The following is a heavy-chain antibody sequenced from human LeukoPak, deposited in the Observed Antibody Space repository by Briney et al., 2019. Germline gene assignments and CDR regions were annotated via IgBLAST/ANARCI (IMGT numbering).Heavy chain of an antibody. J-gene: IGHJ6*02. Sequence: PSETLSLTCAVYGGSFSGYYWSWIRQPPGKGLEWIGEINHSGSTNYNPSLKSRVTISVDTSKNQFSLKLSSVTAADTAVYYSASRMTTVTTDAYYYYGMDVWGQGTTVTVSS. V-gene: IGHV4-34*01. D-gene: IGHD4-17*01. CDR3: ASRMTTVTTDAYYYYGMDV. CDR2: INHSGST. CDR1: GGSFSGYY.